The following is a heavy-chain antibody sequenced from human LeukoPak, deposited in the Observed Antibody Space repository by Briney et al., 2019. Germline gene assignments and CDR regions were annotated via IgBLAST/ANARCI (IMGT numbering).Heavy chain of an antibody. CDR2: MNPNSGNT. CDR1: GYTFTGYD. CDR3: ARRPAAILKRGHYYYYMDV. V-gene: IGHV1-8*01. J-gene: IGHJ6*03. Sequence: GTSVKVSCKASGYTFTGYDINWVRQATGQGLEWMGWMNPNSGNTGYAQKVQGRVNMNRITSISTAYMELSSLRSEDTAVYYCARRPAAILKRGHYYYYMDVWGKGTTVTVSS. D-gene: IGHD2-2*02.